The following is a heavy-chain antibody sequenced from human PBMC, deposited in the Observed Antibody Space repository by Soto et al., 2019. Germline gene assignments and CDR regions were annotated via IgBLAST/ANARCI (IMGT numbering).Heavy chain of an antibody. Sequence: LSLTCTVSGGSVSSGGYYLSWIRQHPGKGLEWIGYIYYSGSTYYNPSLKSRVTISVDTSKNQFSLKLSSVTAADTAVYYCASGSYYYGSGNPNWFDPWGQGTLVTVAS. V-gene: IGHV4-31*03. CDR2: IYYSGST. CDR1: GGSVSSGGYY. D-gene: IGHD3-10*01. J-gene: IGHJ5*02. CDR3: ASGSYYYGSGNPNWFDP.